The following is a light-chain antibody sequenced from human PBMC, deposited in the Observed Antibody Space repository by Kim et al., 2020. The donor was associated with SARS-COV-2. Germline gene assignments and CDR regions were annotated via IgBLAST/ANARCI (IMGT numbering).Light chain of an antibody. CDR2: DAS. CDR3: QQYNNWPLT. J-gene: IGKJ4*01. Sequence: VSPGERATLSCRASQSVSSNLAWFQQKPGQAPRLLIYDASTRATGIPARFSGSGSGTEFTLTINSLQSEDFAVYYCQQYNNWPLTFGGGTKVDIK. V-gene: IGKV3-15*01. CDR1: QSVSSN.